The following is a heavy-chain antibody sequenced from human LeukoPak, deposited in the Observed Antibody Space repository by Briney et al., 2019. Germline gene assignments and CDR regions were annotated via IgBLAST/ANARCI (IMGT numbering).Heavy chain of an antibody. CDR2: ISGDGGTI. CDR3: ARMATGAAGGALDV. CDR1: GFTLRPYA. V-gene: IGHV3-64*02. J-gene: IGHJ6*02. D-gene: IGHD1-1*01. Sequence: GGSLRLSCTASGFTLRPYAMHWVRQAPGKGLEYVASISGDGGTISYPDSVKGRFAISRDNSKNTVYLQMGRLRTEDMGVYYCARMATGAAGGALDVWGQGTTVIVS.